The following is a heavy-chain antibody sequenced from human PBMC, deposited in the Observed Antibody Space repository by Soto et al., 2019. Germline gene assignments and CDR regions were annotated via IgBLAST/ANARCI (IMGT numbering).Heavy chain of an antibody. J-gene: IGHJ4*02. CDR2: MNPNSGNT. D-gene: IGHD3-10*01. Sequence: QVQLVQSGAEVKKPGASVKVSCKASGYTFTSYDINWVRQATGQGLEWMGWMNPNSGNTGYAQKFQGRVTMTRNTSIRTAYMELISVRSEDTAVDYCARCLRVRGTGCEYCFNYWGQVPLVTLAS. V-gene: IGHV1-8*01. CDR1: GYTFTSYD. CDR3: ARCLRVRGTGCEYCFNY.